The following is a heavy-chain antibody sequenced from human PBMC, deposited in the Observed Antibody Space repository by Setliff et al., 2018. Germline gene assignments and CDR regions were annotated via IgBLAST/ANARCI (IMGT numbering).Heavy chain of an antibody. CDR3: ARGPRITIFGVVSLSLYGMDV. Sequence: ASVKVSCKASGYTFTSYDINWVRQATGQGLEWMGWMNPNSGNTGYAQKIQGRVTMTRNTSISTAYMELSSLRSEATAVYYCARGPRITIFGVVSLSLYGMDVWGQGTTVTVSS. J-gene: IGHJ6*02. V-gene: IGHV1-8*02. D-gene: IGHD3-3*01. CDR2: MNPNSGNT. CDR1: GYTFTSYD.